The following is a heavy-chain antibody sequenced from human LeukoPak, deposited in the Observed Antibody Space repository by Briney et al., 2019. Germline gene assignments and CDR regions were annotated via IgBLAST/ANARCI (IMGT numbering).Heavy chain of an antibody. J-gene: IGHJ6*03. Sequence: SETLSLTCAVYGGAFRGYRGGWIRQAPGEGLGWVGGINDSETTSYNPSLKSRVTISVDTSKNQFSLKLTSVTAADTAVYYCAREPQRQLLSGYYYYYMDVWGKGTPVTISS. CDR2: INDSETT. CDR1: GGAFRGYR. D-gene: IGHD2-2*01. V-gene: IGHV4-34*01. CDR3: AREPQRQLLSGYYYYYMDV.